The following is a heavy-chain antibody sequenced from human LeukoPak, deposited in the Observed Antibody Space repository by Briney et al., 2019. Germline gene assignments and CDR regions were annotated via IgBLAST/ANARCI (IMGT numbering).Heavy chain of an antibody. D-gene: IGHD3-22*01. CDR2: IYSGGST. Sequence: GGSLRLSCTASGFTFGDFAMSWFRQAPGEGLEWVSVIYSGGSTYYADSVKGRFTIFRDNSKNTLYLQMNSLRAEDTAVYYCARAYYYDSSGYFGVHWFDPWGQGTLVTVSS. CDR3: ARAYYYDSSGYFGVHWFDP. V-gene: IGHV3-66*01. J-gene: IGHJ5*02. CDR1: GFTFGDFA.